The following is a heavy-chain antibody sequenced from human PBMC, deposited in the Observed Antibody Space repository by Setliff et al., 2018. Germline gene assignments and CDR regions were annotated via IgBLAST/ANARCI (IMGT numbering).Heavy chain of an antibody. J-gene: IGHJ6*03. V-gene: IGHV4-61*09. CDR2: IYSSGST. D-gene: IGHD3-3*01. Sequence: SETLSLTCTVSGGSISSGSYYWSWIRQPAGKGLEWIGHIYSSGSTNYNPSLKSRVTISVDRSKNQFSLKLSSVTAADTAVYYCARSGGGYDFWSGYLVSHYYYYYYMDVWGKGTTVTVS. CDR1: GGSISSGSYY. CDR3: ARSGGGYDFWSGYLVSHYYYYYYMDV.